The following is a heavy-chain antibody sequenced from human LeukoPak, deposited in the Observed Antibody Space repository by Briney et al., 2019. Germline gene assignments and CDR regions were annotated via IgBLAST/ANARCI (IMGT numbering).Heavy chain of an antibody. J-gene: IGHJ4*02. V-gene: IGHV3-15*07. Sequence: GGSLRLSCAASGFTFNNVWMNWGRQAPGKGVEWVGRIKSKTNGRTTEYAAPVKGRFTILRDDSKNTLYLQMNSLKTEDTAVYYCMLGSGSYDSSDFDYWGQGTLVTVSS. CDR1: GFTFNNVW. D-gene: IGHD3-22*01. CDR2: IKSKTNGRTT. CDR3: MLGSGSYDSSDFDY.